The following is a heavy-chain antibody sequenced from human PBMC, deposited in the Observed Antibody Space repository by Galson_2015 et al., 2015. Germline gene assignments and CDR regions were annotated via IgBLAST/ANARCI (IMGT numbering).Heavy chain of an antibody. CDR3: ARDREERIVPFGVVYPGAFDI. CDR2: ISMSSTYI. D-gene: IGHD3-3*01. CDR1: GFSFNTYS. J-gene: IGHJ3*02. V-gene: IGHV3-21*01. Sequence: SLRLSCAASGFSFNTYSMNWVRQAPGKGLEWVSSISMSSTYIFYADSVKGRFTISRDDAKNSLYLQMNSLRAEDTAVYYCARDREERIVPFGVVYPGAFDIWGQGTMVTVSS.